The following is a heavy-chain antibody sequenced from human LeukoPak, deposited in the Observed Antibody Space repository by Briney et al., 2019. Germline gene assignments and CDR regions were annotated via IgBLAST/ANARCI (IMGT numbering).Heavy chain of an antibody. Sequence: PSETLSLTCTVSGGSLSSYHWSWIRQPPGKGLEWIGYIYYSGSTNCNPSLKSRVTISVDTSKNQFSLKLSSVTTADTAVYYCARALEALYYFDYWGQGTLVTVSS. CDR1: GGSLSSYH. J-gene: IGHJ4*02. V-gene: IGHV4-59*01. CDR2: IYYSGST. CDR3: ARALEALYYFDY.